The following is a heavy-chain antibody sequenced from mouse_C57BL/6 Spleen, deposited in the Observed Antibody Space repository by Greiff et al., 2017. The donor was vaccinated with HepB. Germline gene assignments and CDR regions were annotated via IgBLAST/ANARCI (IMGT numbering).Heavy chain of an antibody. D-gene: IGHD2-4*01. V-gene: IGHV1-64*01. J-gene: IGHJ2*01. CDR3: ARTLLIYYDYAGFDY. CDR1: GYTFTSYW. CDR2: IHPNSGST. Sequence: QVQLKQPGAELVKPGASVKLSCKASGYTFTSYWMHWVKQRPGQGLEWIGMIHPNSGSTNYNEKFKSKATLTVDKSSSTAYMQLSSLTSEDSAVYYCARTLLIYYDYAGFDYWGQGTTLTVSS.